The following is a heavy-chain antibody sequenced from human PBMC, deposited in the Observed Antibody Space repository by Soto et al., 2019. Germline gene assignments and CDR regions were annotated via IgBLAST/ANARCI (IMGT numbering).Heavy chain of an antibody. D-gene: IGHD3-22*01. Sequence: SVKVSCPASGGTFSLYAISWLLQAPGQGLEWMGGIIPIFGTANYAQKFQGRVTITADESTSTAYMELSSLRSEDTAVYYCARDLIVGCRRRNCSYYGTYVCGQGTKV. J-gene: IGHJ6*02. V-gene: IGHV1-69*13. CDR1: GGTFSLYA. CDR2: IIPIFGTA. CDR3: ARDLIVGCRRRNCSYYGTYV.